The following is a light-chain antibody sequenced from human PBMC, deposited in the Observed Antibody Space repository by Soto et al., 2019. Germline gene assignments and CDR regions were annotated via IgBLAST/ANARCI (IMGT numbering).Light chain of an antibody. Sequence: DIQMTQSPSTLSASVGNRVTITCRASQSISSWLAWYQQKPGKAPKLLIHEASRLESGVPSRFSGSESGTEFTLTMSGLHPDDFATYYCQQYTNCPLTFGGGTTVEIK. J-gene: IGKJ4*01. CDR3: QQYTNCPLT. CDR2: EAS. CDR1: QSISSW. V-gene: IGKV1-5*01.